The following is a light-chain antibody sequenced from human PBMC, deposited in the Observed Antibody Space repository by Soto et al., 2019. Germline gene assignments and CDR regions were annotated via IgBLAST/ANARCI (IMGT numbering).Light chain of an antibody. J-gene: IGKJ1*01. CDR2: GAS. V-gene: IGKV3-15*01. CDR1: QSVSSN. Sequence: ETVMTQSPATLSVSPGERATLSCRASQSVSSNLAWYQQKPGQAPRLLIYGASTRATGIPARFSGSGSGTEFILTISSLQSEDFAVYYCQQYNNWPLWTFGQGTKVEIK. CDR3: QQYNNWPLWT.